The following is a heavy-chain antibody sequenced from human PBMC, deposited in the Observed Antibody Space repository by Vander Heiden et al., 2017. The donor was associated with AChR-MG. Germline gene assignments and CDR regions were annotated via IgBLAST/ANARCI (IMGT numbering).Heavy chain of an antibody. V-gene: IGHV3-33*01. J-gene: IGHJ4*02. CDR2: IWYDGSNK. D-gene: IGHD3-22*01. CDR3: ARALYYYDSSGLD. CDR1: RFTFSSYG. Sequence: QVQLVESGGGVLQPGRSLRLSCAASRFTFSSYGMHWVRQAPGKGLEWVAVIWYDGSNKYYADSVKGRFTISRDNSKNTLYLQMNSLRAEDTAVYYCARALYYYDSSGLDWGQGTLVTVSS.